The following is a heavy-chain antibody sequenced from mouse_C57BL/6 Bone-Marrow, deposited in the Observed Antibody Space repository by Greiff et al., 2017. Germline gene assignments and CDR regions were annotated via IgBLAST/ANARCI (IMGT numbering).Heavy chain of an antibody. CDR2: IRLKSDNYAT. CDR1: GFTFSNYW. D-gene: IGHD1-1*01. Sequence: EVQLQESGGGLVQPGGSMKLSCVASGFTFSNYWMNWVRQSPEKGLEWVAQIRLKSDNYATHYAESVKGRFTISRDDSKSSVYLQMNNLRAEDTGIYYCTTSYYYGSSYWYFDVWGTGTTVTVSS. CDR3: TTSYYYGSSYWYFDV. J-gene: IGHJ1*03. V-gene: IGHV6-3*01.